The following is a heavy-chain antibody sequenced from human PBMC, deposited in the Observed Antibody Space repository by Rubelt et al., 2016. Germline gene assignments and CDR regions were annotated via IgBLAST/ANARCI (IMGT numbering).Heavy chain of an antibody. CDR2: ISSDGIST. Sequence: EVQLVESGGGLVQPGGSLRLSCVASGFTFSRYVMHWVRQGPGQGPVWVSRISSDGISTGYADSVKGRFTISRDSAKNSLYLQMDGLRVEDTAVYYCARDGSGWSAYWGQGTLVTVSS. J-gene: IGHJ4*02. CDR1: GFTFSRYV. V-gene: IGHV3-74*01. D-gene: IGHD6-19*01. CDR3: ARDGSGWSAY.